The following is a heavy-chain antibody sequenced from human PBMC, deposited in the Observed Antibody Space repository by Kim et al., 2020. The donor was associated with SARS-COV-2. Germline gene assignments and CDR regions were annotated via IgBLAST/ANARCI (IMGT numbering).Heavy chain of an antibody. CDR3: ARGNRGLLRY. Sequence: SETLSLTCAVYGGSFSGYYWSWIRQPPGKGLEWIGEINQSGSTNHNSSLKSRVTISVDTSKNQFSLKLSSVTAADTAVYYCARGNRGLLRYWAQGTLVIVSS. CDR2: INQSGST. D-gene: IGHD1-26*01. V-gene: IGHV4-34*01. J-gene: IGHJ4*02. CDR1: GGSFSGYY.